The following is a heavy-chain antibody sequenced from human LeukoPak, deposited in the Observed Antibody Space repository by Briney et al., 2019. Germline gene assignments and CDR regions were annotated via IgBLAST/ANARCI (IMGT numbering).Heavy chain of an antibody. V-gene: IGHV3-11*01. Sequence: GRSLRLSCAASGFTFSDYYMSWIRQAPGKGLEWVSYISSSGSTIYYADSVKGRFTISRDNAKNSLYLQMNSLRAEDTAVYYCARDQTVTTKPEFDYWGQGTLVTVSS. CDR2: ISSSGSTI. D-gene: IGHD4-17*01. CDR1: GFTFSDYY. CDR3: ARDQTVTTKPEFDY. J-gene: IGHJ4*02.